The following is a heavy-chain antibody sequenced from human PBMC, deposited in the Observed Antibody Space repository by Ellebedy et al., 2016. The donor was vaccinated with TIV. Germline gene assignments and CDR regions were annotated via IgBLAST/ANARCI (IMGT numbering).Heavy chain of an antibody. CDR2: IYPGDSYI. CDR3: ARQDSSGHYYYNYGMDV. D-gene: IGHD6-19*01. J-gene: IGHJ6*02. CDR1: GYGFASYW. Sequence: GESLKISCEGSGYGFASYWIAWVRQMPGKGLEWMGIIYPGDSYIKYSTSFQGQVTISADTSITTAYLQWNSLKASDTAMYYCARQDSSGHYYYNYGMDVWGQGTTVTVSS. V-gene: IGHV5-51*01.